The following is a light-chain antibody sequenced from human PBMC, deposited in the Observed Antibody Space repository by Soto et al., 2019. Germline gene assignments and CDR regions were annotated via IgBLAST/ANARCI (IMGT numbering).Light chain of an antibody. CDR3: SSYTSSSTLVV. J-gene: IGLJ2*01. CDR1: SSDVGGYNC. Sequence: QSVLTQPASVSGSPGQSITISCTGTSSDVGGYNCVSWYQHHPGKAPKLMIYEVSNRPSGVSNRFSGSKSGNTASLTISGLQTEDEADYYCSSYTSSSTLVVFGGGTKVTVL. CDR2: EVS. V-gene: IGLV2-14*01.